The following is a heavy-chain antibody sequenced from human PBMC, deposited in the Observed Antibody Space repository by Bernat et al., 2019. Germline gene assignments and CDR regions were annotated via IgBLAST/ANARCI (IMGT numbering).Heavy chain of an antibody. CDR3: ARDPSLGWELLNPDY. V-gene: IGHV1-18*01. Sequence: QVQLVQSGAEVKKPGASVKVSCKASGYTFTSYDISWVRQAPGQGLEWMGWISAYNGNTNYAQKLQGRVTMTTDTSTSTAYMELRSLRSDDTAVYYCARDPSLGWELLNPDYWGQGTLVTVSS. D-gene: IGHD1-26*01. J-gene: IGHJ4*02. CDR2: ISAYNGNT. CDR1: GYTFTSYD.